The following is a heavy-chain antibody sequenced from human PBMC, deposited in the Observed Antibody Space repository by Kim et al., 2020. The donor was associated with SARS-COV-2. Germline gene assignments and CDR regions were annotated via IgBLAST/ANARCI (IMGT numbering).Heavy chain of an antibody. CDR1: GGSISSYY. CDR3: ARVSYDYVWGSYLNGAFD. V-gene: IGHV4-59*01. Sequence: SETLSLTCTVSGGSISSYYWSWIRQPPGKGLEWIGYIYYSGSTNYNPSLKSRVTISVDTSKNQFSLKLSSVTAADTAVYYCARVSYDYVWGSYLNGAFD. D-gene: IGHD3-16*02. CDR2: IYYSGST. J-gene: IGHJ3*02.